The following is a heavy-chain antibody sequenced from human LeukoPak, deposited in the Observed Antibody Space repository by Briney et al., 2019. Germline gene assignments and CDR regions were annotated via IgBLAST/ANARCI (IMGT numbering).Heavy chain of an antibody. CDR2: INPNSGGT. CDR1: GYTFTGYY. Sequence: TPGESLKISCKASGYTFTGYYMHWVRQAPGQGLEWMGWINPNSGGTNYAQKFQGRVTMTRDTSISTAYMELSRLRSDDTAVYYCARGGQVFIVGATSAFDIWGQGTMVTVSS. V-gene: IGHV1-2*02. J-gene: IGHJ3*02. D-gene: IGHD1-26*01. CDR3: ARGGQVFIVGATSAFDI.